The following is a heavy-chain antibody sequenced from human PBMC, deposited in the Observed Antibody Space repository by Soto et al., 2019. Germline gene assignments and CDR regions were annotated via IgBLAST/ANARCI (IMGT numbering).Heavy chain of an antibody. V-gene: IGHV3-7*01. CDR2: IDQDGSER. CDR3: LCGGNFFVS. D-gene: IGHD3-16*01. J-gene: IGHJ4*02. Sequence: EVQLVESGGGLVQPGESLRLSCAASGFTFSTYWMTWVRQPPGKGLEWVANIDQDGSERYYVDSVRGRFTISRDNAKNSLYLQLNGLGVEDRAVDYCLCGGNFFVSWGQGTLVTV. CDR1: GFTFSTYW.